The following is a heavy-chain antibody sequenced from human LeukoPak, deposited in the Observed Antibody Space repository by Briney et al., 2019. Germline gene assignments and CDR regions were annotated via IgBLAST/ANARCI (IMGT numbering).Heavy chain of an antibody. CDR1: NYSISNGYY. CDR2: IYHSGNT. V-gene: IGHV4-38-2*02. D-gene: IGHD2-21*02. CDR3: AREVVTASTPDY. J-gene: IGHJ4*02. Sequence: SGTLSLTCAVSNYSISNGYYWGWIRQPPGKGLEWIGSIYHSGNTYYNPSLKSRVTISVDTSKNQFSLKLRSVTAADTAVYYCAREVVTASTPDYWGRGTLVTVSS.